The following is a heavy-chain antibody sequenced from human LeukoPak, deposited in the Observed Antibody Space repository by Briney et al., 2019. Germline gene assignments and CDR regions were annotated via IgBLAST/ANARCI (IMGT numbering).Heavy chain of an antibody. CDR2: IYYSGST. CDR3: AGRKPYYFDY. J-gene: IGHJ4*02. D-gene: IGHD1-14*01. Sequence: SETLSLTCTVSGGPISSGDYYWSWIRQPPGKGLEWIGYIYYSGSTYYNPSLKSRVTISVDTSKNQFSLKLSSVTAADTAVCYCAGRKPYYFDYWGQGTLVTVSS. V-gene: IGHV4-30-4*01. CDR1: GGPISSGDYY.